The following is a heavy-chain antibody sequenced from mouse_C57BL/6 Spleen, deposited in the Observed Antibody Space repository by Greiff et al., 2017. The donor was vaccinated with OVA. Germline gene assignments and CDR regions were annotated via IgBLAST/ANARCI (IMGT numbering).Heavy chain of an antibody. D-gene: IGHD1-1*01. J-gene: IGHJ3*01. Sequence: QVQLQQSGAELVKPGASVKMSCKASGYTFTSYWITWVKQRPGQGLEWIGDIYPGSGSTNYNEKFKSKATLTVDTSSSTAYMQLSSLTSEDSAVYYCARWDYYGSSYVAWFAYWGQGTLVTVSA. V-gene: IGHV1-55*01. CDR2: IYPGSGST. CDR3: ARWDYYGSSYVAWFAY. CDR1: GYTFTSYW.